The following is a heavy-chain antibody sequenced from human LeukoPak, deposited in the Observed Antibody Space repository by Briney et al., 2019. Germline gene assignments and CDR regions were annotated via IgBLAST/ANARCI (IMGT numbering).Heavy chain of an antibody. D-gene: IGHD6-13*01. J-gene: IGHJ4*02. CDR2: ISYDGSNK. CDR3: ARAEYSSSWYPGY. CDR1: GFTFSSSG. V-gene: IGHV3-30*03. Sequence: GRSLRLSCAASGFTFSSSGMHWVRRAPGKGLEWVAVISYDGSNKYYADSVKGRFTFSRDNSKNTLYLQMNSLRAEDTAVYYCARAEYSSSWYPGYWGQGTLVTVSS.